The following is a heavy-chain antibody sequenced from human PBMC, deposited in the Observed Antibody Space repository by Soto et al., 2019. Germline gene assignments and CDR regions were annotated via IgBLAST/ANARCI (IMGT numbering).Heavy chain of an antibody. Sequence: QVHLVQSGPEVKKPGASVKISCEASGYPFSEHGITWVRRAPGQGRVWSGWISGFNDNTKYAQKLQGRVNMPRDTSRRTASMELKRLTSVCTALYYWLCRGYSWLDYDAGMDVWGQGTTVIVS. CDR1: GYPFSEHG. V-gene: IGHV1-18*01. CDR2: ISGFNDNT. J-gene: IGHJ6*02. CDR3: LCRGYSWLDYDAGMDV. D-gene: IGHD5-12*01.